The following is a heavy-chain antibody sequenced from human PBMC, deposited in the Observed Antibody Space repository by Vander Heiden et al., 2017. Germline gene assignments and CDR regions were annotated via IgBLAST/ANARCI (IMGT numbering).Heavy chain of an antibody. Sequence: QITLQESRPTLAIPTQTLTLTCTFSGLPLSTSGLGVAWIRQPPGKALEWLAIIDSNDDKRYSPSLKSRLTITKDTSKNQVVLTLTNIDPVDTGTYHCAYRRVSGTNYFDYWGQGSLVTVSS. CDR2: IDSNDDK. CDR1: GLPLSTSGLG. V-gene: IGHV2-5*01. D-gene: IGHD1-1*01. CDR3: AYRRVSGTNYFDY. J-gene: IGHJ4*02.